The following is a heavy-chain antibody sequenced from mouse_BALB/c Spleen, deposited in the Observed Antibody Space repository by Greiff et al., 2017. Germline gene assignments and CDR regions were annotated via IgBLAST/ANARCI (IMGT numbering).Heavy chain of an antibody. J-gene: IGHJ2*01. CDR2: ISPSSAYT. Sequence: QVQLKQSGSDLARPGASVKMSCKASGYTFSSYTMHWFKQRPGQGLEWIGYISPSSAYTDYNQKFKDKATLTADKSSSTAYMQLTSLTSEDSAVYYCARETTVVANFDYWGQGTTLTVSS. CDR3: ARETTVVANFDY. V-gene: IGHV1-4*01. D-gene: IGHD1-1*01. CDR1: GYTFSSYT.